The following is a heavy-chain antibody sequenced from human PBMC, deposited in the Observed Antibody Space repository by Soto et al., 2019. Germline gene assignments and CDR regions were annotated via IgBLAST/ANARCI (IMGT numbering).Heavy chain of an antibody. D-gene: IGHD3-10*01. CDR3: AKVGLNYGSGSYYELYYFDY. V-gene: IGHV3-23*01. CDR1: GFTFSSYA. J-gene: IGHJ4*02. CDR2: ISGSGGST. Sequence: EVQLLESGGGLVQPGGSLRLSCAASGFTFSSYAMSWVRQAPGKGLEWVSAISGSGGSTYYADSVKGRFTISRDNSKNTLYLQMNSLRAEDTAVYYCAKVGLNYGSGSYYELYYFDYWGQGTLVTVSS.